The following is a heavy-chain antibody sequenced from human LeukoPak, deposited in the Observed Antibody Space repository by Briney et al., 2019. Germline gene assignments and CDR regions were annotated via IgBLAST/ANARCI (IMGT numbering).Heavy chain of an antibody. D-gene: IGHD3-22*01. CDR2: IYYSGST. J-gene: IGHJ3*02. Sequence: SETLSLTCTVSGGSISSYYWSWIRQPPGKGLEWIGYIYYSGSTNYNPSLKSRVTISVDTSKNQFSLKLSSVTAADTAVYYCARWNYDSSGYSIDAFDIWGQGTMVTVSS. CDR1: GGSISSYY. V-gene: IGHV4-59*08. CDR3: ARWNYDSSGYSIDAFDI.